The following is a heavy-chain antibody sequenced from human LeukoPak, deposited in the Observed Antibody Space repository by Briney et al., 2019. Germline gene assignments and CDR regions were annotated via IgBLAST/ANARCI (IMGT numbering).Heavy chain of an antibody. V-gene: IGHV3-20*04. Sequence: GGSLRLSCAASGFTFDDYGMSWVRQAPGKGLEWVSGINWNGGSTGYADSVKGRFTISRDNAKNSLYLQMNSLRAEDTALYYCARGLDYSNANWFNPWGQGTLVTVSS. CDR2: INWNGGST. CDR3: ARGLDYSNANWFNP. CDR1: GFTFDDYG. D-gene: IGHD4-11*01. J-gene: IGHJ5*02.